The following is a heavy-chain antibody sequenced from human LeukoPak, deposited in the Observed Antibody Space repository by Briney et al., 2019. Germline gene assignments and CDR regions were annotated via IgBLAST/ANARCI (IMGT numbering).Heavy chain of an antibody. CDR2: INAYNGNT. J-gene: IGHJ6*03. V-gene: IGHV1-18*01. D-gene: IGHD2-15*01. CDR1: GYTLTSYI. CDR3: ARGGYCSGGSCYRNTYYYYYYRDV. Sequence: ASVKASRKATGYTLTSYIINWVRQPGGQGREGMGWINAYNGNTNKAQKLQGRVTMTTDTSTSTAYTELRSLRSDDTAVYYCARGGYCSGGSCYRNTYYYYYYRDVWGKGTTVTVSS.